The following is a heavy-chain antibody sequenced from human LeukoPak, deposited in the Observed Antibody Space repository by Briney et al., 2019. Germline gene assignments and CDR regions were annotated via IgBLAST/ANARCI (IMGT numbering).Heavy chain of an antibody. D-gene: IGHD6-13*01. J-gene: IGHJ6*02. CDR3: ARGAFYSSSWYAFYYYYGMDV. V-gene: IGHV1-46*01. Sequence: ASVKVSCKASGYTFTIYYMHWVRQAPGQGLEWMGIINPSGGSTSYAQKFQGRVTMTRNTSISTAYMELSSLRSEDTAAYYCARGAFYSSSWYAFYYYYGMDVWGQGTTVTVSS. CDR2: INPSGGST. CDR1: GYTFTIYY.